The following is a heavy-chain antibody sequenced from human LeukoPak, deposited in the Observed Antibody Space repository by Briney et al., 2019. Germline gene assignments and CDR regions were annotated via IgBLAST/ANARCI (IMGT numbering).Heavy chain of an antibody. V-gene: IGHV3-21*01. CDR1: GFTFSSYS. CDR3: ARDKLTEDYYGSGSYFADP. CDR2: ISSSSSYI. D-gene: IGHD3-10*01. Sequence: KPGGSLRLSCAASGFTFSSYSMNWVRQAPGKGLEWVSSISSSSSYIYYADSVKGRFTISRDNAKNSLYLQMNSLRAEDTAVYYCARDKLTEDYYGSGSYFADPWGQGTLVTVSS. J-gene: IGHJ5*02.